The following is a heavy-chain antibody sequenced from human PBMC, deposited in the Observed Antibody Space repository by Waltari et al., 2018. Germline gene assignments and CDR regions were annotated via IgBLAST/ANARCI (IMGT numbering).Heavy chain of an antibody. CDR2: IYYSGST. V-gene: IGHV4-59*01. D-gene: IGHD3-10*01. CDR3: ARGVRGVILSEP. CDR1: GGSISSYY. J-gene: IGHJ5*02. Sequence: QVQLQESGPGLVKPSETLSLTCTVSGGSISSYYWSWIRQPPGKGLEWIGYIYYSGSTNYNPSLMSRVTISVDTSKNQFSLKLSSVTAADTAVYYCARGVRGVILSEPWGQGTLVTVSS.